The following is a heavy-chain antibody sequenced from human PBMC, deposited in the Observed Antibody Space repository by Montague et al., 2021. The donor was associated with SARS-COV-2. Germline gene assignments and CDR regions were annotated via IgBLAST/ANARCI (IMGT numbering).Heavy chain of an antibody. CDR2: FDHSGDT. J-gene: IGHJ2*01. Sequence: SETLSLTCSVSGGSISGHYWSWIRQPPGKGLEWIGNFDHSGDTKYNPSLKCRATISADTSKNHFALRLSSVTAADTAVYHCAREFRIELWQTNWYFGLWGRGTLVTVSS. CDR3: AREFRIELWQTNWYFGL. D-gene: IGHD3-16*01. CDR1: GGSISGHY. V-gene: IGHV4-59*11.